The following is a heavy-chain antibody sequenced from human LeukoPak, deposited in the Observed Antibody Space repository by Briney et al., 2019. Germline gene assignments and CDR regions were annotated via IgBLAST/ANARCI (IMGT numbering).Heavy chain of an antibody. D-gene: IGHD6-19*01. CDR3: ARDAVAGSSPFDY. J-gene: IGHJ4*02. Sequence: KFSQTLSLTCGISGDIVSSNSAGWHWIRQSPSRGLEWLGRTYYRSKWYNDYAVSVKSRITINPDTSKNQFSLQLNSVTPEDTAVYYCARDAVAGSSPFDYWGQGTLVTVSS. V-gene: IGHV6-1*01. CDR2: TYYRSKWYN. CDR1: GDIVSSNSAG.